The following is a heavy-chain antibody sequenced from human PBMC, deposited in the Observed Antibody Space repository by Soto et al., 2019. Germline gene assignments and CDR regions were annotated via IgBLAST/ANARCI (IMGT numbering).Heavy chain of an antibody. CDR2: INHSGST. Sequence: QVQLQQWGAGLLKPSETLSLTCAVYGGSFSGYYWSWIRQPPGKGLEWIGEINHSGSTNYNPSLKSRVTISVDTSKNQFSLKLSSVTAADTAVYCCARGIVVVPAATRHFDYWGQGTLVTVSS. V-gene: IGHV4-34*01. CDR3: ARGIVVVPAATRHFDY. D-gene: IGHD2-2*01. J-gene: IGHJ4*02. CDR1: GGSFSGYY.